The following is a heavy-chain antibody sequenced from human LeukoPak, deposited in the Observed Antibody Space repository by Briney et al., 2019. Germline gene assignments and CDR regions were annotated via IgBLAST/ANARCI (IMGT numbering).Heavy chain of an antibody. CDR1: GFTFRDAW. CDR2: IRSKTDGGTT. CDR3: AKHIYGVVSIQQ. D-gene: IGHD3-3*01. Sequence: PGGSLRLSCAASGFTFRDAWMTWVRQAPGKGLEWVGRIRSKTDGGTTDYAVSVQGRFTISRDDSKNTLYLQTSSLKTEDTAVYYCAKHIYGVVSIQQWGQGTLVTVSS. V-gene: IGHV3-15*01. J-gene: IGHJ1*01.